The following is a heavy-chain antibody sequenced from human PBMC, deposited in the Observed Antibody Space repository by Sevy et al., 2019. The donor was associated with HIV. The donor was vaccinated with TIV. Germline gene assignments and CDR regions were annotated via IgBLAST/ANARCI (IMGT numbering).Heavy chain of an antibody. J-gene: IGHJ6*02. CDR3: ANAYSGSYSHSYLYALDV. CDR1: GFSFSYYG. Sequence: GGSLRLSCIGSGFSFSYYGIHWVRQSPGKGLDWVALISHDGINEYYADSVKGRFTISSDNSKNTVYLEMNSLRNEDTAIYFCANAYSGSYSHSYLYALDVWGQGTTVTVSS. V-gene: IGHV3-30*18. CDR2: ISHDGINE. D-gene: IGHD1-26*01.